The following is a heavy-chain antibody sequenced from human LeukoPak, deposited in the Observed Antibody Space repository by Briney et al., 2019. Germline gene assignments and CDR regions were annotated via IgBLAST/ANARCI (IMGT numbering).Heavy chain of an antibody. CDR1: GASINSGDYY. CDR3: AREDGSSGYDDF. J-gene: IGHJ4*02. Sequence: PSQTLSLTCTVSGASINSGDYYWTWIRQPPGKGLEWIGYIYNSGSTYYNPSLESRVTISVDTSKNHFSLNLKSVTAADTAVYYCAREDGSSGYDDFWGQGTLVTVSS. D-gene: IGHD5-12*01. CDR2: IYNSGST. V-gene: IGHV4-30-4*08.